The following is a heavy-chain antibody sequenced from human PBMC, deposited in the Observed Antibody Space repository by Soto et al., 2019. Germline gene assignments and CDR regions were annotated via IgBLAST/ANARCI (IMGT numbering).Heavy chain of an antibody. J-gene: IGHJ6*02. D-gene: IGHD2-2*01. CDR3: SRGVVPASIDYYYYGMDV. CDR1: GGTFSSYA. CDR2: IIPIFGTA. Sequence: QVQLVQSGAEVKKPGSSVKVSCKASGGTFSSYAISWVRQAPGQGLEWMGGIIPIFGTANYAQKFQGRVTITADESTSQGYMELSRLRSEDTAVYYCSRGVVPASIDYYYYGMDVWGQGTTVTVSS. V-gene: IGHV1-69*01.